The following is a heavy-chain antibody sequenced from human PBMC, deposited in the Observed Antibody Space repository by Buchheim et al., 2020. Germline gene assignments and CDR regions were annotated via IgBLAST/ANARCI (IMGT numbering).Heavy chain of an antibody. D-gene: IGHD6-6*01. Sequence: EVQLVQSGAEVKKPGESLKISCKGSGYSFTSFGIGWVRQMPGKGLEWMGIIYPGDSNTRYSPSFQDQVTISADKSITTAYLQWSRLKASDTAMYYCARRVGLHSSSALLDYWGQRTL. CDR3: ARRVGLHSSSALLDY. CDR1: GYSFTSFG. J-gene: IGHJ4*02. V-gene: IGHV5-51*01. CDR2: IYPGDSNT.